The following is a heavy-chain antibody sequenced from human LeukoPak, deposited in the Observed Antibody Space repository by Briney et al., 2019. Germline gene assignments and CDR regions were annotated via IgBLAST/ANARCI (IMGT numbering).Heavy chain of an antibody. CDR2: INPNSGVT. J-gene: IGHJ4*02. CDR1: GYSFTGYY. Sequence: ASVKVSCKSSGYSFTGYYMHWVRQAPGQGLEWMGWINPNSGVTDFAQKFQGRVTMTRDTSISTAYMELSRLRSDDTAVYYCARVGPNTAMVDYWGQGTLVTVSS. D-gene: IGHD5-18*01. CDR3: ARVGPNTAMVDY. V-gene: IGHV1-2*02.